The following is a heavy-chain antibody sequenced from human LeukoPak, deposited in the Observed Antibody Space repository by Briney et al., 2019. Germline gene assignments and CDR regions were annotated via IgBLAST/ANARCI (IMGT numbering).Heavy chain of an antibody. Sequence: GRSLRLSCAASGFSFSNYGFHWVRQAPGKGLEWVAIISYDGSKKYYADSVKGRFTISRDNSKNTVYVQMNSLTSDDTAVYYCLKDPPPQVTGTPPGDAFDIWGQGTMVTVSS. D-gene: IGHD1/OR15-1a*01. CDR2: ISYDGSKK. J-gene: IGHJ3*02. CDR1: GFSFSNYG. CDR3: LKDPPPQVTGTPPGDAFDI. V-gene: IGHV3-30*18.